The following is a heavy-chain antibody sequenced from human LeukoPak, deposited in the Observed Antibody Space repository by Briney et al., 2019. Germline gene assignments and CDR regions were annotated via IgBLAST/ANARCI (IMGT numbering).Heavy chain of an antibody. J-gene: IGHJ4*02. CDR2: ISANGGST. D-gene: IGHD6-13*01. Sequence: GGSLRLSCSASGFIISNYAMHWVRQAPGKGLEYVSAISANGGSTYYADSVKGRFTISRGNSKNTLYLQMSSLRAEDTAIYHCVKDLYKGDSSSWYYFDYWGQGTLVTVSS. V-gene: IGHV3-64D*06. CDR3: VKDLYKGDSSSWYYFDY. CDR1: GFIISNYA.